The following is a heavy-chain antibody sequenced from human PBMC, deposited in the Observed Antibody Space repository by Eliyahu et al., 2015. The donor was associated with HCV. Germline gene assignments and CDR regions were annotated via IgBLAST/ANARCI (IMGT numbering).Heavy chain of an antibody. D-gene: IGHD5/OR15-5a*01. Sequence: EVQLLESGXHLIQPGGSLRLSCAASXFPFXSYLLXWVRQPPGTGLEWVSAIGGSGDYTSYADSVKGRFTISRDNSDKTLILQMNSLRADDTAVYFCARRILDESVRGAMDVWGQGTTVTVSS. CDR2: IGGSGDYT. J-gene: IGHJ6*02. V-gene: IGHV3-23*01. CDR3: ARRILDESVRGAMDV. CDR1: XFPFXSYL.